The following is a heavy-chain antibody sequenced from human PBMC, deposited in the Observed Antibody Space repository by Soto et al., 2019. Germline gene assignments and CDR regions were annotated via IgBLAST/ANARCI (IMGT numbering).Heavy chain of an antibody. D-gene: IGHD2-2*01. CDR1: GGTFSRNT. CDR2: IIPTLGIA. CDR3: ARGGYCSSTTCYQPFDS. J-gene: IGHJ4*02. Sequence: QVQLVQSGAEVKKPGSSVKVSCKTSGGTFSRNTISWVRQAPGQGLEWMGRIIPTLGIANYAQKFQGRVTSTADKATSTAYMELSSLRSEDTAVYYCARGGYCSSTTCYQPFDSWGQGTLVTVSS. V-gene: IGHV1-69*02.